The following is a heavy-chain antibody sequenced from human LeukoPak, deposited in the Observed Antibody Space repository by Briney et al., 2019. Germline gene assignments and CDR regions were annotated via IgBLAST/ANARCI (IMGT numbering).Heavy chain of an antibody. J-gene: IGHJ4*02. CDR2: ISYSGTT. Sequence: PSETLSLTCTVSGGSISSHYWSWIRQPPGKGLEWIGYISYSGTTNYNPSLKSRVTISLDTSKNQFSLKLSSVTAADSAVFYCARVGRDGYNPLLTWGQGTLVTVSS. V-gene: IGHV4-59*11. CDR1: GGSISSHY. CDR3: ARVGRDGYNPLLT. D-gene: IGHD5-24*01.